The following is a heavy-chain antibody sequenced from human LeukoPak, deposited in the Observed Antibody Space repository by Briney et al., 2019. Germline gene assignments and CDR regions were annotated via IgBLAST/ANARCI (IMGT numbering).Heavy chain of an antibody. CDR1: GYTFTGYY. Sequence: ASVKVSCKASGYTFTGYYMHWVRQAPGQGPEWMGWINPNSGGTNYAQKFQGRVTMTRDTSISTAYMELSRLRSDDTAVYYCAREVGSFAYYFDYWGQGTLVTVSS. CDR2: INPNSGGT. D-gene: IGHD3-10*01. CDR3: AREVGSFAYYFDY. V-gene: IGHV1-2*02. J-gene: IGHJ4*02.